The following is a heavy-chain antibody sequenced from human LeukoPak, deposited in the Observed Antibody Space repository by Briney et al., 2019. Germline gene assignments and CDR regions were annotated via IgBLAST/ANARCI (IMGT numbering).Heavy chain of an antibody. CDR2: INHSGST. CDR1: GGSFSGYY. J-gene: IGHJ3*02. V-gene: IGHV4-34*01. Sequence: PSETLSLACAVYGGSFSGYYWSWIRQPPGKGLEWIGEINHSGSTNYNPSLKSRVTISVDTSKNQFSLKLSSVTAADTAVYYCARVMPCVGAFDIWGQGTMVTVSS. CDR3: ARVMPCVGAFDI. D-gene: IGHD1-26*01.